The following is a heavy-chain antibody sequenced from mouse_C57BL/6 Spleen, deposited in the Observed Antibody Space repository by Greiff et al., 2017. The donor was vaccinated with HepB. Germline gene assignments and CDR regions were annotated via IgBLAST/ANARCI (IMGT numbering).Heavy chain of an antibody. J-gene: IGHJ2*01. D-gene: IGHD1-1*01. CDR3: AIGAISTVVATDFDY. CDR1: GYTFTSYW. V-gene: IGHV1-74*01. CDR2: IHPSDSDT. Sequence: VQLQQPGAELVQPGASLKVSCKASGYTFTSYWMHWVKQSPGQGLEWIGRIHPSDSDTNYNQKYKGKATLTVDKSSSTDLMKLSRLTSEDAAVYYCAIGAISTVVATDFDYWGKGTTLTVSS.